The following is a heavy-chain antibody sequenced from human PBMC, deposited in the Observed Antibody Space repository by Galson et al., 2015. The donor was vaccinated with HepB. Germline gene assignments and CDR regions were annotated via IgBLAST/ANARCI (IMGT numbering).Heavy chain of an antibody. CDR3: AREGDSSWYYFDY. J-gene: IGHJ4*02. D-gene: IGHD6-13*01. CDR1: GFTFSSYA. CDR2: LSYDGSNK. V-gene: IGHV3-30-3*01. Sequence: SLRLSCAVSGFTFSSYAMYWVRQAPGKGLEWVAVLSYDGSNKYYADSVKGRFTISRDNSKNTLYLQMNSLRAEDTAVYYCAREGDSSWYYFDYWGQGTLVTVSS.